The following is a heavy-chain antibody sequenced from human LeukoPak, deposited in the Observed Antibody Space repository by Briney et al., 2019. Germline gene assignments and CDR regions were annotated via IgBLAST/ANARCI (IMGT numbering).Heavy chain of an antibody. CDR1: GFTFSRYS. Sequence: GGSLRLSCAASGFTFSRYSMNWVRQAPGKGLEWVSSISSSSSYIYYADSVKGRFTISRDNAKNTLYLQMNSLRAEDTAVYYCARGADSGYSSDNWGQGTLVSVSS. D-gene: IGHD3-9*01. J-gene: IGHJ4*02. CDR3: ARGADSGYSSDN. V-gene: IGHV3-21*01. CDR2: ISSSSSYI.